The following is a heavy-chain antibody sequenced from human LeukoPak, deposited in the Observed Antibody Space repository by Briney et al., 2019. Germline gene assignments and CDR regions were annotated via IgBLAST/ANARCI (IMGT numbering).Heavy chain of an antibody. CDR3: ARDPYYYDSSGYRRDDY. J-gene: IGHJ4*02. CDR1: GYTFTSYG. V-gene: IGHV1-18*01. D-gene: IGHD3-22*01. CDR2: ISAYNGNK. Sequence: GDSVNVSCKASGYTFTSYGISWVRQAPEQGHKWMGSISAYNGNKNYAQELQGRVTMTTDKSTSTAYMELRSLRSDDTAVYYCARDPYYYDSSGYRRDDYWGQGTLVTVSS.